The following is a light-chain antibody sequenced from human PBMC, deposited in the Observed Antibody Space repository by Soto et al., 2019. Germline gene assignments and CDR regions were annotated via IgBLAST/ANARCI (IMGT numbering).Light chain of an antibody. CDR2: DVI. V-gene: IGLV2-18*02. Sequence: QSALTQPPSVSGSPGQSVTISCTGTSSDIGSYNRVSWYQQSPGTAPKLMIYDVINRPSGVPDRFSGSKSGNTASLTISGLQAEYEADYYCASYTSIDTHWVFGGGTKLTVL. CDR1: SSDIGSYNR. J-gene: IGLJ3*02. CDR3: ASYTSIDTHWV.